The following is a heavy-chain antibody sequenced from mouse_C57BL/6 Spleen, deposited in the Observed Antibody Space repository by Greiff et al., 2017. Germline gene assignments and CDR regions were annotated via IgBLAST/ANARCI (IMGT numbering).Heavy chain of an antibody. J-gene: IGHJ2*01. V-gene: IGHV1-66*01. CDR3: ARRDGNYAFDY. CDR1: GYSFTSYY. Sequence: VQLQQSGPELVKPGASVKISCKASGYSFTSYYIHWVKQRPGQGLEWIGWIYPGSGNTKYIEKFKGKATLTADTSSSTAYMQLSSLTSEDSAVYYCARRDGNYAFDYWGQGTTLTVSS. D-gene: IGHD2-1*01. CDR2: IYPGSGNT.